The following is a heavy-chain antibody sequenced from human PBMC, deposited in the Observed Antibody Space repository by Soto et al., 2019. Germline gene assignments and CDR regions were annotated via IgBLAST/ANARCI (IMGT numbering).Heavy chain of an antibody. CDR3: AKGHSSSPYYYGMDV. CDR1: GFTFSSYG. V-gene: IGHV3-30*18. Sequence: PGGSLRLSCAASGFTFSSYGMHWVRKAPGKGLEWVAVISYDGSNKYYADSVKGRFTISRDNSKNTLYLQMNSLRAEDTAVYYCAKGHSSSPYYYGMDVWGQGTTVTVSS. CDR2: ISYDGSNK. D-gene: IGHD6-6*01. J-gene: IGHJ6*02.